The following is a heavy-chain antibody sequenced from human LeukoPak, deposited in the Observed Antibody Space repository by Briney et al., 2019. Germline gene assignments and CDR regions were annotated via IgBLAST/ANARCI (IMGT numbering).Heavy chain of an antibody. V-gene: IGHV1-69*05. J-gene: IGHJ2*01. D-gene: IGHD4-17*01. CDR2: IIPIFGTL. CDR1: GGTLTSYA. Sequence: SVKVSCKASGGTLTSYAISWVRQAPGQGLEWMGRIIPIFGTLKYAQKFQGRATITTDESTSTAYMELSSLRSEDTAVYYCARSNFVYGDYVQYWYFDLWGRGTLVTVSS. CDR3: ARSNFVYGDYVQYWYFDL.